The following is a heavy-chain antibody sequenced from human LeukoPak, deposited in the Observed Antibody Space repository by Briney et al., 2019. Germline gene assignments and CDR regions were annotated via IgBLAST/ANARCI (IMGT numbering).Heavy chain of an antibody. CDR2: ISYDGSNK. V-gene: IGHV3-30-3*01. Sequence: GSLRLSCAASGFTFSSYAMQWVRQAPGKGLEWVAVISYDGSNKYYADSVKGRFTISRDNSKNTLYLQMNSLRAEDTAVYYCARDPPSEQWPPLQYFQHWGQGTLATVSS. D-gene: IGHD6-19*01. J-gene: IGHJ1*01. CDR3: ARDPPSEQWPPLQYFQH. CDR1: GFTFSSYA.